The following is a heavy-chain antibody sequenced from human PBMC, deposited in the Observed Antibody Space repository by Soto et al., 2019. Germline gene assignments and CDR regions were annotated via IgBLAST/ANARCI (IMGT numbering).Heavy chain of an antibody. CDR1: GFTFSSCA. J-gene: IGHJ6*02. CDR2: SIDSGGST. Sequence: EVQLLESGGGLVQPGGSLRLSCAASGFTFSSCAMGWVRQAPGKGLEWVSDSIDSGGSTYYAESVKGRFTISRDKSKSTLYLQMNSLRAEDTALYYCAKGRSYYYYYGVDVWGQGTTVTVSS. CDR3: AKGRSYYYYYGVDV. V-gene: IGHV3-23*01.